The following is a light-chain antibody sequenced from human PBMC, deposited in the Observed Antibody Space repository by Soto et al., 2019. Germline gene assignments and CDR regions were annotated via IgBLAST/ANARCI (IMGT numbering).Light chain of an antibody. Sequence: QSALTQPASVSGSPGQSITISCTGTSSDVGGYNYVSWYQQLPGKAPKLMIYDVSNRPSGVSNRFSGSKSGNTASLTISGLQAEDEADYYYSSYTSSSTPFVFGTGTKLTVL. J-gene: IGLJ1*01. CDR2: DVS. CDR3: SSYTSSSTPFV. V-gene: IGLV2-14*01. CDR1: SSDVGGYNY.